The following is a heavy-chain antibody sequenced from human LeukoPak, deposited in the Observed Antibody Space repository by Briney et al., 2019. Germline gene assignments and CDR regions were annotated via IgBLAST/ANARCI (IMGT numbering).Heavy chain of an antibody. CDR3: ARYTGRYSNSYFDY. J-gene: IGHJ4*02. Sequence: GGSLRLSCAASGFTFSSYEMNWVRQSPGKGLQWVSLIYSDASTYYADSVKGRFIISRDNSKNTLYLQMNSLRAEDTAVYYCARYTGRYSNSYFDYWGQGTLVTVSS. V-gene: IGHV3-66*01. D-gene: IGHD1-26*01. CDR1: GFTFSSYE. CDR2: IYSDAST.